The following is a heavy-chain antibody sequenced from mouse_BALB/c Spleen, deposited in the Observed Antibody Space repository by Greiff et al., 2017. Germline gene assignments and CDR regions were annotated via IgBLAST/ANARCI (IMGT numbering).Heavy chain of an antibody. V-gene: IGHV7-3*02. D-gene: IGHD2-4*01. CDR3: ARVYYDYVDY. Sequence: DVKLVESGGGLVQPGGSLRLSCATSGFTFTDYYMSWVRQPPGKALEWLGFIRNKANGYTTEYSASVKGRFTISRDNSQSILYLQMNTLGAEDSATYYSARVYYDYVDYWGQGTTLTVSS. CDR2: IRNKANGYTT. J-gene: IGHJ2*01. CDR1: GFTFTDYY.